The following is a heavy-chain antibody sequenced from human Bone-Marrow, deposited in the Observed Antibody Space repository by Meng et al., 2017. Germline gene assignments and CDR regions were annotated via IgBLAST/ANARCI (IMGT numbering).Heavy chain of an antibody. V-gene: IGHV3-30*01. CDR1: GFTFSSYA. J-gene: IGHJ5*02. Sequence: GRSLRLSYAASGFTFSSYAMHWVRQAPGKGLEWVAVISYDGSNKYYADSVKGRFTISRDNSKNTLYLQMNSLRAEDTAVYYCARDANPYYYDSSGYYYNWFDPWGQGTLVTVSS. D-gene: IGHD3-22*01. CDR2: ISYDGSNK. CDR3: ARDANPYYYDSSGYYYNWFDP.